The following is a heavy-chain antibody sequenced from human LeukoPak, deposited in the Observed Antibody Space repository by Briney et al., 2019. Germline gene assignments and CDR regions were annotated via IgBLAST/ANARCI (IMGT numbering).Heavy chain of an antibody. D-gene: IGHD2-15*01. J-gene: IGHJ4*02. CDR3: ARDQVVVVAAIEFSYPDY. CDR1: GGTFSSYA. Sequence: ASVKVSCKASGGTFSSYAISWVRQAPGQGLEWMGWINPNSGGTNYAQKFQGRVTMTRDTSISTAYMELSRLRSDDTAVYYCARDQVVVVAAIEFSYPDYWGQGTLVTVSS. CDR2: INPNSGGT. V-gene: IGHV1-2*02.